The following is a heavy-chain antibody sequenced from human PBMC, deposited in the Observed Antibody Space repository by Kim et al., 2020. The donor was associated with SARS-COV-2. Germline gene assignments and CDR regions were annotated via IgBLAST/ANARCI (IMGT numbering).Heavy chain of an antibody. CDR2: ISYDGSNK. CDR3: AKDLEICGGDCYLPLGY. CDR1: GFTFSSYG. V-gene: IGHV3-30*18. Sequence: GGSLRLSCAASGFTFSSYGMHWVRQAPGKGLEWVAVISYDGSNKYYADSVKGRFTISRDNSKNTLYLQMNSLRAEDTAVYYCAKDLEICGGDCYLPLGYWGQGTLVTVSS. J-gene: IGHJ4*02. D-gene: IGHD2-21*02.